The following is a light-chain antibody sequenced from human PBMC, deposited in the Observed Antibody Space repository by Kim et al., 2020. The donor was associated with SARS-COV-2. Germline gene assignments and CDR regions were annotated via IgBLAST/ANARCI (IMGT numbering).Light chain of an antibody. J-gene: IGKJ2*01. CDR3: QQYNSYYT. CDR1: QSISSW. V-gene: IGKV1-5*03. CDR2: KAS. Sequence: DIQMTQSPSTLSTSVGDRVTITCRASQSISSWLAWYQQKPGKAPKLLIYKASSLESGVPSRFSGSVSGTEFTLTISSLQPDDFATYYGQQYNSYYTFGQGTKLEI.